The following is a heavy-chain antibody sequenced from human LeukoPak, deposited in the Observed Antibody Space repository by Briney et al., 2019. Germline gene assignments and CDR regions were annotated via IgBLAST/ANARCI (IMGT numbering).Heavy chain of an antibody. CDR1: GFTFSTAW. D-gene: IGHD3-10*01. V-gene: IGHV3-74*01. CDR2: INGDGRRI. Sequence: GGSLRLSCVASGFTFSTAWMHWARQTPGKGLVWVSHINGDGRRINYADDVKGRFTISRDNAKNTLYLQMNSLRVEDTAVYYCVRDLPRTSGPWGQGTLVTVSS. J-gene: IGHJ5*02. CDR3: VRDLPRTSGP.